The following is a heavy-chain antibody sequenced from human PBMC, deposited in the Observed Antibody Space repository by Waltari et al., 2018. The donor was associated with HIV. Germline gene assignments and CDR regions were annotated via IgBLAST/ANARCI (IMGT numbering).Heavy chain of an antibody. CDR1: GFTFRAYA. V-gene: IGHV3-23*01. Sequence: EVQLLESGGDLVQPGGSLRLSCAASGFTFRAYAMSWVRQAPGKGLEWVSSITGSGGSPEFADSVKGRFTISRDNSKNTLYLQMNNLRGEDTAVYDCVRSVDYWGQGTLVTVSS. CDR2: ITGSGGSP. J-gene: IGHJ4*02. CDR3: VRSVDY.